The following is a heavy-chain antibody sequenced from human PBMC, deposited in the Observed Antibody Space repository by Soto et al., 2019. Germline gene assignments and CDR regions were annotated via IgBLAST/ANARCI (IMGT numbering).Heavy chain of an antibody. CDR3: ARDYYRFNSGYGFSMDV. D-gene: IGHD5-12*01. V-gene: IGHV3-30-3*01. Sequence: SLRLSCAASGFTFSSYAMHWVLQAPGKGLEWVAVISYDGSNKYYADSVKGRFTISRDNSKNTLYLQMNSLRAEDTAVYYCARDYYRFNSGYGFSMDVWGQGTTVTVSS. CDR1: GFTFSSYA. J-gene: IGHJ6*02. CDR2: ISYDGSNK.